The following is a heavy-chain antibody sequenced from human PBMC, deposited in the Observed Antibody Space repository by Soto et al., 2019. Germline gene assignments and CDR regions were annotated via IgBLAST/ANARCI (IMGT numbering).Heavy chain of an antibody. V-gene: IGHV3-9*01. CDR3: AKGAYSTYYYYGLDV. Sequence: EVQLVESGGGLVQPGRSLRLSCAASGFTFNDYAMHWVRQAPGKGLEWVSGISWNSGRIGYADSVKGRFTISRDNAKTSLSLQMNSLRPEDTALYYCAKGAYSTYYYYGLDVWGQGPTVTVSS. CDR2: ISWNSGRI. D-gene: IGHD2-21*01. CDR1: GFTFNDYA. J-gene: IGHJ6*02.